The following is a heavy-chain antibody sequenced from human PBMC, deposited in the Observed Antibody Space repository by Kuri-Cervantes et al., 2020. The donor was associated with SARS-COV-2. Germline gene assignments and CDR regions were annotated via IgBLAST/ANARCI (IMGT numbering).Heavy chain of an antibody. D-gene: IGHD2-2*02. J-gene: IGHJ4*02. CDR3: AKGGRGIVVVPAAIIFDY. Sequence: ESLKISCAASGFTFSSYAMCWVRQAPGKGLEWVSAISGSGGSTYYADSVKGRFTISRDNSKNTLYLKMNSLRAEDTAVYYCAKGGRGIVVVPAAIIFDYWGQGTLVTVSS. CDR1: GFTFSSYA. CDR2: ISGSGGST. V-gene: IGHV3-23*01.